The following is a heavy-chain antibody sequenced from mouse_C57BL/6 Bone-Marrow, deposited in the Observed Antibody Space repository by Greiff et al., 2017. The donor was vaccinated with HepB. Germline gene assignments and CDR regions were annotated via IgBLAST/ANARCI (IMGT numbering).Heavy chain of an antibody. D-gene: IGHD1-1*01. CDR1: GYTFTSYG. V-gene: IGHV1-81*01. J-gene: IGHJ4*01. CDR3: ARFTTVVEDAMDY. Sequence: QVQLQQSGAELARPGASVKLSCKASGYTFTSYGISWVKQRTGQGLEWIGEIYPRSGNTYYNEKFKGKATLTADKSSSPAYMELRSLTAEDSAVYFCARFTTVVEDAMDYWGQGTSVTVSS. CDR2: IYPRSGNT.